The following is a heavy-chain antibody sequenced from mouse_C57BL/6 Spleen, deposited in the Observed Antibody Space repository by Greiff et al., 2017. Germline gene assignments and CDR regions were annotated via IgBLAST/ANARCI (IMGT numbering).Heavy chain of an antibody. Sequence: VQLQQSGTELVKPGASVKLSCKASGYTFTSYWMHWVKQRPGQGLEWIGNINPSNGGTNYNEKFKSKATLTVDKSSSTAYMQLSSLTSEDSAVYYCARGDSSGPWFAYWGQGTLVTVSA. D-gene: IGHD3-2*02. V-gene: IGHV1-53*01. CDR1: GYTFTSYW. J-gene: IGHJ3*01. CDR3: ARGDSSGPWFAY. CDR2: INPSNGGT.